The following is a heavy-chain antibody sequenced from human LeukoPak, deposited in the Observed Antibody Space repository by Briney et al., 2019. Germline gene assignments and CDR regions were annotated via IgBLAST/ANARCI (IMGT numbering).Heavy chain of an antibody. J-gene: IGHJ3*02. D-gene: IGHD1-26*01. V-gene: IGHV3-64*01. CDR3: ARGLYGSYKIGGAFDI. CDR1: GFTFSSYA. Sequence: GGSLRLSCAASGFTFSSYAMHWVRQAPGKGLEYVSAISSNGGSTYYANSVKGRFTISRDNSKNTLYLQMGSLRAEDMAVYYCARGLYGSYKIGGAFDIWGQGTMVTVSS. CDR2: ISSNGGST.